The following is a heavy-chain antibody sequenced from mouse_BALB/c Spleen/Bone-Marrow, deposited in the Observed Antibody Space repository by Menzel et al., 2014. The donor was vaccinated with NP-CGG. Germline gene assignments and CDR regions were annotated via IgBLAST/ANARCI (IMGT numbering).Heavy chain of an antibody. Sequence: VQLQQSGTVLARPGASVKMSCKASGYTFTSYWMHWVKRRPGQGLEWIGTIYPGKSDTTYNQKFKGKAKLTAVTSTSTAYMELSSLTNEDSAVYYCTTLARNYFDYWGQGTTLTVSS. J-gene: IGHJ2*01. V-gene: IGHV1-5*01. CDR2: IYPGKSDT. D-gene: IGHD3-1*01. CDR1: GYTFTSYW. CDR3: TTLARNYFDY.